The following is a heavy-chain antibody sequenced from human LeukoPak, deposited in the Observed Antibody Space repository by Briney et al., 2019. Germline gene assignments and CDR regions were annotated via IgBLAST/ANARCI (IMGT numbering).Heavy chain of an antibody. Sequence: SVKVSCKASGGRFSSYAISWVRQAPGQGLEWMGGIIPIFGTANYAQKFQGRVTITADESTSTAYMELRSLRSDDTAVYYCARDNSVRDEAWWFNPWGQGTLVTVSS. CDR2: IIPIFGTA. J-gene: IGHJ5*02. V-gene: IGHV1-69*13. D-gene: IGHD5-24*01. CDR3: ARDNSVRDEAWWFNP. CDR1: GGRFSSYA.